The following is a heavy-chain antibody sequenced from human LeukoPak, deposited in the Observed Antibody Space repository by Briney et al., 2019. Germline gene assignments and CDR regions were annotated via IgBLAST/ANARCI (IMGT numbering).Heavy chain of an antibody. D-gene: IGHD3-22*01. Sequence: GGSLRLSCAASGFTFSSYSMNWVRQAPGKGLEWVSSISSSSGYIYYADSVKGRFTISRDNAKNSLYLQMNSLRAEDTAVYYCASESAPDSSGYYYENYWGQGTLVTVSS. V-gene: IGHV3-21*01. CDR1: GFTFSSYS. J-gene: IGHJ4*02. CDR2: ISSSSGYI. CDR3: ASESAPDSSGYYYENY.